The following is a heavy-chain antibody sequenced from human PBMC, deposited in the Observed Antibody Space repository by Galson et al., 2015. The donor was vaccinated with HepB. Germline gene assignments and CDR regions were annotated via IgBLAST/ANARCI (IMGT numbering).Heavy chain of an antibody. V-gene: IGHV3-30*04. Sequence: SLRLSCAASGFTFRTFAMHWVRQAPGKGLEWVAVISYDGRNQYYADSVKGRITISRDNSINTLFLQMRSLKDEDTAMYYCAREENYGSGAYGYYYYHGMDVWGQGTTVTVSS. CDR3: AREENYGSGAYGYYYYHGMDV. CDR1: GFTFRTFA. CDR2: ISYDGRNQ. D-gene: IGHD3-10*01. J-gene: IGHJ6*02.